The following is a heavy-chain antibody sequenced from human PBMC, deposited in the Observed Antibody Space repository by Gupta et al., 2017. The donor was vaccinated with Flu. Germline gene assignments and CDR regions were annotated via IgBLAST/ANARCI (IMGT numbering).Heavy chain of an antibody. V-gene: IGHV3-30*18. J-gene: IGHJ6*02. D-gene: IGHD4-17*01. CDR2: ISYDGSNK. CDR1: GFSFRSYG. CDR3: AKAYDYGDSWYYYGMDV. Sequence: QVQLVESGGGVVQPGRSLRLSCAASGFSFRSYGMHWVRQAPGKGLEWVAVISYDGSNKYYVDSGKGRFTTSRDNSKNTLYLQMNSLRGEDTAVYYCAKAYDYGDSWYYYGMDVWGQGTTVTVSS.